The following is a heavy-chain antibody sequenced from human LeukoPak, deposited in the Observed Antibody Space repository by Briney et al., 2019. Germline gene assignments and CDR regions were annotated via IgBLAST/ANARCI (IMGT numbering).Heavy chain of an antibody. J-gene: IGHJ3*02. Sequence: GGSLRLSCAASGFTFSSYAMSWVRQAPGKGLEWVSAISGSGGSTYYADSVKGRFAISRDNSKNTLYLQMNSLRAEDTAVYYCAKNQPLYYYDSRGYDAFKIWGQGQWSPSLQ. CDR2: ISGSGGST. CDR3: AKNQPLYYYDSRGYDAFKI. CDR1: GFTFSSYA. V-gene: IGHV3-23*01. D-gene: IGHD3-22*01.